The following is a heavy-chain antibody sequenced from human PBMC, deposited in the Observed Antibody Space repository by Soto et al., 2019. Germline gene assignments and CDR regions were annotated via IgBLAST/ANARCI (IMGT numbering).Heavy chain of an antibody. D-gene: IGHD2-15*01. CDR2: IYYSGST. J-gene: IGHJ5*02. Sequence: PSETLSLTCTVSGGSISSGDYYWSWIRQPPGEGLEWIGYIYYSGSTYYNPSLKSRVTISVDTSKNQFSLKLSSVTAADTAVYYCARDLGLYCSGGSCYSGWFDPWGQGTLVTVSS. CDR1: GGSISSGDYY. CDR3: ARDLGLYCSGGSCYSGWFDP. V-gene: IGHV4-30-4*01.